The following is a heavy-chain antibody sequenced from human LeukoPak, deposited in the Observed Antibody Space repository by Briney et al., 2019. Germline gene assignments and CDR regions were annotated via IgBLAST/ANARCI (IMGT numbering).Heavy chain of an antibody. CDR3: ARDLYSYGTIDI. Sequence: PSETLSLTRAVYVGSFSGYYWSWIRQPPGKGLEWMGEIYHSGSTNYNPSLKSRVTISVDTSKNQFSLKLSSVTAADTAVYYCARDLYSYGTIDIWGQGTMVTVSS. CDR1: VGSFSGYY. J-gene: IGHJ3*02. CDR2: IYHSGST. V-gene: IGHV4-34*01. D-gene: IGHD5-18*01.